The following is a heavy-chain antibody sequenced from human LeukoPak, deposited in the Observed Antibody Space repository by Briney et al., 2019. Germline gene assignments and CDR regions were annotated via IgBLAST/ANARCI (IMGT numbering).Heavy chain of an antibody. D-gene: IGHD4-17*01. Sequence: SAETLSLTCTVSGGSISSYYWSGIRQPAGKGLEWIGYIYYSGSTNYTPSLKSRVTISIDTSKTQFSLRLSSVTAADTAVYYCARDGGDEILDYWGQGTLVTVSS. CDR2: IYYSGST. CDR3: ARDGGDEILDY. V-gene: IGHV4-59*01. J-gene: IGHJ4*02. CDR1: GGSISSYY.